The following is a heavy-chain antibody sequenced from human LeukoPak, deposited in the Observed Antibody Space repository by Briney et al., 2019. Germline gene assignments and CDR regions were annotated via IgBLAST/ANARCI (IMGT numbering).Heavy chain of an antibody. J-gene: IGHJ4*02. D-gene: IGHD3-22*01. V-gene: IGHV3-53*01. CDR1: GFTVSDNA. CDR2: IYTTGGT. Sequence: GGSLRLSCAASGFTVSDNAMSWVRQAPGKGLKWVSFIYTTGGTHNSDSVKGRFTISRDSSKNTLYLQMNSLRAEDTAVYYCARRAGDYSHPYDYWGQGTLVTVSS. CDR3: ARRAGDYSHPYDY.